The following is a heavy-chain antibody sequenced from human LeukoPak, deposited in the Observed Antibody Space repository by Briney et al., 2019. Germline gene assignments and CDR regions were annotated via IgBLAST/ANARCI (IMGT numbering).Heavy chain of an antibody. V-gene: IGHV4-39*01. CDR1: GGSINSRNNY. D-gene: IGHD1-7*01. J-gene: IGHJ4*02. CDR3: ARRNYPYYFDY. CDR2: ISDTGTT. Sequence: SETLSLTCTVSGGSINSRNNYWGWIRQPPGKGLEWIAIISDTGTTYYSPSLKSRLTISVDTSKSQFSLTLSSVAAADTAVYYCARRNYPYYFDYWGQGTLVTVSS.